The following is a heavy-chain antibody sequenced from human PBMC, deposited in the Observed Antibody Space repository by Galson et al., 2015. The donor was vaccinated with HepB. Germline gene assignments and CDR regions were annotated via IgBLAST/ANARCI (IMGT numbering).Heavy chain of an antibody. J-gene: IGHJ4*02. CDR2: ISAYNGNT. CDR3: ARVGVGATLRVYYFDY. CDR1: GYTFTSYG. D-gene: IGHD1-26*01. Sequence: SVKVSCKASGYTFTSYGISWVRQAPGQGLEWMGWISAYNGNTNYAQKLQGRVTMTTDTSTSTAYMELRSLRSDDTAVYYCARVGVGATLRVYYFDYWGQGTLVTVSS. V-gene: IGHV1-18*01.